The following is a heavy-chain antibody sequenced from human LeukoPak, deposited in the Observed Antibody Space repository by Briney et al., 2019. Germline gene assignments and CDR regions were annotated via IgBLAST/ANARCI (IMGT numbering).Heavy chain of an antibody. J-gene: IGHJ3*02. V-gene: IGHV4-59*01. CDR2: IYYSGST. Sequence: SETLSLTCTVSGGSISSYYWSWIRQPPGKGLEWIGYIYYSGSTNYNPSLKSRVTISVDTSKNQFSLKLSSVTAADTAVYYCAKDHVDYGGFDAFDIWGQGTMVTVSS. CDR1: GGSISSYY. D-gene: IGHD4-23*01. CDR3: AKDHVDYGGFDAFDI.